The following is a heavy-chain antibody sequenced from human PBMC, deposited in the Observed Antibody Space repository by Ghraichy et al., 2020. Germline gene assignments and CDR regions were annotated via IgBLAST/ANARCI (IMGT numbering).Heavy chain of an antibody. CDR2: IYTSGST. V-gene: IGHV4-4*09. J-gene: IGHJ6*02. D-gene: IGHD2-15*01. Sequence: TLSLTCTVSGGSISSYYWSWIRQPPGKGLEWIGYIYTSGSTNYNPSLKSRVTISVDTSKNQFSLKLSSVTAADTAVYYCARRPYCSGGSCYNYYYYYGMDVWGQGTTVTVSS. CDR3: ARRPYCSGGSCYNYYYYYGMDV. CDR1: GGSISSYY.